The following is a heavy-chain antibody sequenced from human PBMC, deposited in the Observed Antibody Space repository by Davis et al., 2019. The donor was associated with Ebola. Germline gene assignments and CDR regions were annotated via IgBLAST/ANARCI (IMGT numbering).Heavy chain of an antibody. CDR1: GYRFNSYG. D-gene: IGHD6-19*01. CDR3: ARGRNGGWDFDY. Sequence: ASVKVSCKASGYRFNSYGISWARQAPGQGLEWMGWISPHNGNTQYGQKFQGRLTLTTDTSTSTVYMELRSLTSDDTAEYYCARGRNGGWDFDYWGQGTRVTVSS. CDR2: ISPHNGNT. V-gene: IGHV1-18*01. J-gene: IGHJ4*02.